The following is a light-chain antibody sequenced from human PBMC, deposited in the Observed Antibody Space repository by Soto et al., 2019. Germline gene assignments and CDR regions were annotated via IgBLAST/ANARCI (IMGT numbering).Light chain of an antibody. Sequence: EIVLTQSPATLSLSPGERATLSCRASQSVTTSLAWYQQKPGQAPRLLIFDAFNRATGVPARFSGSGSGTDFTLTISRLEPEDFAVYYCQQYGSLITFGQGTRLEIK. J-gene: IGKJ5*01. CDR2: DAF. CDR1: QSVTTS. V-gene: IGKV3-11*01. CDR3: QQYGSLIT.